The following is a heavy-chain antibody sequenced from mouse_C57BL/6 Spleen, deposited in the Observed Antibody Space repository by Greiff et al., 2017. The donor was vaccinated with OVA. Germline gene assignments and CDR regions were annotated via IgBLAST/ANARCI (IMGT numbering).Heavy chain of an antibody. V-gene: IGHV1-54*01. CDR3: ARSGLRRGYFDV. CDR1: GYAFTNYL. D-gene: IGHD2-2*01. J-gene: IGHJ1*03. CDR2: INPGSGGT. Sequence: HVQLQQSGAELVRPGTSVKVSCKASGYAFTNYLIEWVKQRPGQGLEWIGVINPGSGGTNYNEKFKGKATLTADKSSSTAYMQLSSLTSEDSAVYFCARSGLRRGYFDVWGTGTTVTVSS.